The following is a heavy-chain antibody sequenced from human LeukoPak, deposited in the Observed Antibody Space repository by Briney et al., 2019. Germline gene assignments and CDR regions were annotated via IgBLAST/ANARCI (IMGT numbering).Heavy chain of an antibody. J-gene: IGHJ4*02. D-gene: IGHD6-19*01. CDR3: ARSTVALYYFDY. Sequence: GEYLKISCKGSGYSFTSYWIGWVRQMPGKGLECMGIIYPGDSDTRYSPSFQGQVTISADKSISTAYLQWSSLKAPDTAMYYCARSTVALYYFDYWGQGTLVTVSS. CDR2: IYPGDSDT. CDR1: GYSFTSYW. V-gene: IGHV5-51*01.